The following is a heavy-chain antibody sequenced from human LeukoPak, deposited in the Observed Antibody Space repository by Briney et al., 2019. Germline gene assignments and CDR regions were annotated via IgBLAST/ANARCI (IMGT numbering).Heavy chain of an antibody. J-gene: IGHJ4*02. Sequence: GGSLRLSCAASGFSVSNYYMSWVRQPPGKGLEWVSVMYTGGGRYYGDSVKGRFTISRDNSKNTVLLQMNSLRVEGTALYYCTRGQSYCGADCYSDWGQGTLVTVSS. CDR2: MYTGGGR. CDR3: TRGQSYCGADCYSD. CDR1: GFSVSNYY. D-gene: IGHD2-21*02. V-gene: IGHV3-66*01.